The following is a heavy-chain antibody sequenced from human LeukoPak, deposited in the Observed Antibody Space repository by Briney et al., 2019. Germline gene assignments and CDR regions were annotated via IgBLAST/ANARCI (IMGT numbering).Heavy chain of an antibody. Sequence: ASVKVSCKASGYTFTSYGISWVRQAPGQGLEWMGWISAYNGNTNYAQKLQGRVTMTTDTSTSTAYMELRSLRSDDTAVYYCATVQGKEYSSYRFWFDPWGQGTLVTVSS. CDR3: ATVQGKEYSSYRFWFDP. J-gene: IGHJ5*02. V-gene: IGHV1-18*01. D-gene: IGHD6-6*01. CDR1: GYTFTSYG. CDR2: ISAYNGNT.